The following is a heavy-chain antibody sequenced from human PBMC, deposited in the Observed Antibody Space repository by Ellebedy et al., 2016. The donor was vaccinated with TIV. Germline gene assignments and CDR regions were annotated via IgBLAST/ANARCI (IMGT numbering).Heavy chain of an antibody. J-gene: IGHJ5*02. CDR1: GYNFRTYW. Sequence: GESLKISCQTSGYNFRTYWIAWVRQMPGKGLEWMGIIYPADSDARYNPSFQGQITISADKSNSTIYLQWSSLKPSDTGIYYCARRAIAIGLNWFDPWGQGTLVTVSS. CDR2: IYPADSDA. V-gene: IGHV5-51*01. D-gene: IGHD2-21*01. CDR3: ARRAIAIGLNWFDP.